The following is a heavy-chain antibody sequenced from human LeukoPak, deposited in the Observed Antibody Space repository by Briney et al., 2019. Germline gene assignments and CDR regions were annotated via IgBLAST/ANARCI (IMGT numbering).Heavy chain of an antibody. CDR3: ASREGSSRVFGFDP. CDR2: IYFSGST. J-gene: IGHJ5*02. D-gene: IGHD3-10*02. Sequence: PSETLSLTCTVSGGSISSSGYYWGWIRQPPGKGLEWIGSIYFSGSTYYNPSLKRRLTISVDTSKNQFSLKLSSVTAADTAVYYCASREGSSRVFGFDPWGQGTLVTVSS. V-gene: IGHV4-39*01. CDR1: GGSISSSGYY.